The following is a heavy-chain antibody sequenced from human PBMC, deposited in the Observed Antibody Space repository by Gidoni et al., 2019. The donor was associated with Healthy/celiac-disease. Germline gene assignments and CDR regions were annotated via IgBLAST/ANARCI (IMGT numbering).Heavy chain of an antibody. CDR2: IIPILGIA. J-gene: IGHJ4*02. CDR1: GGTFSSYT. V-gene: IGHV1-69*02. Sequence: QVQLVQSGAEVKKPGSSVKVSCKASGGTFSSYTISWVRQAPGQGLEWMGRIIPILGIANYAQKFQGKVTITADKSTSTAYMELSSLRSEDTAVYYCAAQQDYGDYYFDYWAREPWSPSPQ. D-gene: IGHD4-17*01. CDR3: AAQQDYGDYYFDY.